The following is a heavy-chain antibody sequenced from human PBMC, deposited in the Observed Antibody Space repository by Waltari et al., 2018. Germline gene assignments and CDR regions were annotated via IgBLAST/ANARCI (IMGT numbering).Heavy chain of an antibody. J-gene: IGHJ4*02. D-gene: IGHD3-22*01. CDR3: ARDGGYYDSSGYYVDY. CDR1: GFTFSSYW. Sequence: EVQLVESGGGLVQPGGSLRLSCAASGFTFSSYWMSWVRQAPGKGRGWGAKRKEEGSEKYYVDFVKGRFTISREKDKNSMYMQMNRLRAEDTAVYYCARDGGYYDSSGYYVDYWGQGTLVTGSS. CDR2: RKEEGSEK. V-gene: IGHV3-7*01.